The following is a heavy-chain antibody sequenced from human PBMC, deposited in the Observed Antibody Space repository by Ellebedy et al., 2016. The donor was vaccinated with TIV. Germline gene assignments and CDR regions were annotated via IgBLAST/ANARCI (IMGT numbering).Heavy chain of an antibody. J-gene: IGHJ4*02. V-gene: IGHV3-23*01. D-gene: IGHD3-22*01. CDR2: ISGDGVNT. CDR1: GFTFGSFA. Sequence: GESLKISCAASGFTFGSFAMHLVRQAPGKGLEWLSVISGDGVNTYSTSSVSGRFTITRDNFKNTLFLQVNRLRAEDTAGYYCAKGSSSGFNYDRVGFQYWGQGTLVTVSS. CDR3: AKGSSSGFNYDRVGFQY.